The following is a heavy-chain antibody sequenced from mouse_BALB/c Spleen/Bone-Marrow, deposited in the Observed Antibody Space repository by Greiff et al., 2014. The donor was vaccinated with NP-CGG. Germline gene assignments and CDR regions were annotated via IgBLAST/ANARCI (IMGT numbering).Heavy chain of an antibody. J-gene: IGHJ3*01. CDR1: GYTFSSYW. D-gene: IGHD2-3*01. CDR3: ARGGYDTSIFAY. Sequence: QVQLQQSGAELMKPGASVKISCKATGYTFSSYWIEWVNQRPGHGLEWIGEILPGSGTTHYNERFKDKATFTADTSSNTAYMQLSSLTSEDSAVYYCARGGYDTSIFAYWGQGTLVTVSA. V-gene: IGHV1-9*01. CDR2: ILPGSGTT.